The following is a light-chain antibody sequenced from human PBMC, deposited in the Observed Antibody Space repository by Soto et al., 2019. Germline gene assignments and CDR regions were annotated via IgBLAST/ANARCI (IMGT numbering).Light chain of an antibody. CDR3: SSYSGTNYQYV. Sequence: SALTQPPSASGSFGQSVTISCTGTSSDVGGYNYVSWYQQHPGKAPKLMIYEVSERPSGVPDRFSGSKSGNTASLTVSGLQADDEADYYCSSYSGTNYQYVFGTGTKVTVL. J-gene: IGLJ1*01. CDR1: SSDVGGYNY. CDR2: EVS. V-gene: IGLV2-8*01.